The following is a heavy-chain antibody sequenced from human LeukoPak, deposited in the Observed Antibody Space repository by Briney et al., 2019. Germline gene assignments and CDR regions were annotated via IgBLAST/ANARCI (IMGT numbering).Heavy chain of an antibody. V-gene: IGHV4-59*12. CDR3: ARVRDSFDY. CDR2: IHHSGTP. CDR1: GGSISSYY. J-gene: IGHJ4*02. Sequence: SEALSLTCTVSGGSISSYYWSWIRQPPGKGLEWIGYIHHSGTPYYSPTLKSRLTISVDTSKNQFSLQLSSVTAADTAVYYCARVRDSFDYWGQGTLVTVSS.